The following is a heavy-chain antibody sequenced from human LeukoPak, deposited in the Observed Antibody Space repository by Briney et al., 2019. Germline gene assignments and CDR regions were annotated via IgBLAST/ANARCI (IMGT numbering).Heavy chain of an antibody. Sequence: SETLSLTCTVSGGSISSSSYYWGWIRQPPGKGLEWIGSIYYSGSTYYNPSLKSRVTISVDTSKNQFSLKLSSVTAADTAVYYCARGDSGSHGWAYYFDYWGQGTLVTVSS. V-gene: IGHV4-39*07. CDR3: ARGDSGSHGWAYYFDY. J-gene: IGHJ4*02. CDR2: IYYSGST. CDR1: GGSISSSSYY. D-gene: IGHD1-26*01.